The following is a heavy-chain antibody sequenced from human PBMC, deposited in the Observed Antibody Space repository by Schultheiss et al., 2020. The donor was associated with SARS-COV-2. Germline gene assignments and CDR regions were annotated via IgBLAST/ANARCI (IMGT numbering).Heavy chain of an antibody. J-gene: IGHJ6*02. V-gene: IGHV3-23*01. Sequence: GESLKISCAASGFTFSSYGMHWVRQAPGKGLEWVSAISGSGGSTYYADSVKGRFTISRDNSKNTLYLQMNSLRAEDTAVYYCARVQHYYYGMDVWGQGTTVTVSS. CDR3: ARVQHYYYGMDV. CDR1: GFTFSSYG. CDR2: ISGSGGST.